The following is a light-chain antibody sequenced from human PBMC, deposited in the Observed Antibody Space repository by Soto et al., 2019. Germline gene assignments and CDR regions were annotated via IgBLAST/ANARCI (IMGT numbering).Light chain of an antibody. Sequence: DIVLTQSAAPLSLSPGASATLSCRASQTITTELAWYQQKPGQPPILLIYDASNRATGIPARFSGSGSGTDFTLTISSLEPEDFAVYYCQQRSNWITFGQGTRLEIK. CDR1: QTITTE. CDR2: DAS. J-gene: IGKJ5*01. V-gene: IGKV3-11*01. CDR3: QQRSNWIT.